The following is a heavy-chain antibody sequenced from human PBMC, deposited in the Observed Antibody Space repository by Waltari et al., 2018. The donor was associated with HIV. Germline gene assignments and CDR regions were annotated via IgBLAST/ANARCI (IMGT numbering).Heavy chain of an antibody. J-gene: IGHJ4*02. CDR3: ARRNYDDPGDHFDF. CDR2: IHCRDSQT. CDR1: GYTFNAYS. D-gene: IGHD3-16*01. V-gene: IGHV5-51*01. Sequence: EVQLVQSGAEVKKPGESLKVSCSGSGYTFNAYSIAWVRHRPGKGLEWMGVIHCRDSQTIDHWPFQGQVTILCDASINTSFLQWGSLRASDTATYYCARRNYDDPGDHFDFWGQGTLVTVS.